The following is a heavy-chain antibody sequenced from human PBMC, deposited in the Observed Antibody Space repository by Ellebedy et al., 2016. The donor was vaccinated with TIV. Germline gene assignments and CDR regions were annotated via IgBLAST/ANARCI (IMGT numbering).Heavy chain of an antibody. D-gene: IGHD3-9*01. CDR3: ARTLRYFDWSPSGMDV. CDR1: GYTFTSYG. J-gene: IGHJ6*02. V-gene: IGHV1-18*01. Sequence: ASVKVSXXASGYTFTSYGISWVRQAPGQGLEWMGWISAYNGNTNYAQKLQGRVTMTTDTSTSTAYMELRSLRSDDTAVYYCARTLRYFDWSPSGMDVWGQGTTVTVSS. CDR2: ISAYNGNT.